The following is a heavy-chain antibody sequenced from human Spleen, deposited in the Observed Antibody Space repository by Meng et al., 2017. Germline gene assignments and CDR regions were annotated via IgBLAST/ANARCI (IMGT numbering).Heavy chain of an antibody. D-gene: IGHD3-3*01. CDR1: GGSFSDYY. J-gene: IGHJ5*01. CDR2: INHTRDT. CDR3: ARGGIFGVANWFDS. Sequence: QVQLQQLGAGLLKPSESLSLPCAVYGGSFSDYYWTWIRQPPAKGLEWIGEINHTRDTNYHPSLKSRVAISVDTSKNQFSLKLTSVTAAETAVYYCARGGIFGVANWFDSWGQGTLVTVSS. V-gene: IGHV4-34*01.